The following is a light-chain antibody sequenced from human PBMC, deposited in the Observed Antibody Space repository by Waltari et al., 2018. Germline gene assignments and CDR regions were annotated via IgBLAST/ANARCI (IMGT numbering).Light chain of an antibody. Sequence: SSDLTDSISVSVALGQTAELACGGNNIGSKSGHWYQQKPGQAPILVIYRDIRRPSGIPERFSGSNSGNTATLTISRAQVVDEADYFCQVWASGTYVFAGGTKLTVL. V-gene: IGLV3-9*01. J-gene: IGLJ1*01. CDR2: RDI. CDR3: QVWASGTYV. CDR1: NIGSKS.